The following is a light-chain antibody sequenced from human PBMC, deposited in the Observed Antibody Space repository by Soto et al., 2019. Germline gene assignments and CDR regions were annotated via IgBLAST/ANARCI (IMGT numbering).Light chain of an antibody. CDR1: SSDVGFYNF. Sequence: QSALTQPPSASGSPGQSLTISCTGTSSDVGFYNFVSWYQQPPGKAPKLVIYEVTKRPSGVPDRFSGSKSGSTASLTVSGLQADDEAEYYCASYAGTKLFVFGSGTKVTVL. CDR2: EVT. V-gene: IGLV2-8*01. J-gene: IGLJ1*01. CDR3: ASYAGTKLFV.